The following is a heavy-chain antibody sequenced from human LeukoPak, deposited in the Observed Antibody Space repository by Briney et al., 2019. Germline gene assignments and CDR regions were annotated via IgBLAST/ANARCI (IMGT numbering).Heavy chain of an antibody. CDR3: ARTIAAAGNTFDY. Sequence: GESLKISCKGSGYSFTSYWIGWVRQMPGKGLEWMGIIYPGDSDTRYSPSFQGQVTISADRSISTAYLQWSSLKASDTAMYYCARTIAAAGNTFDYWGQGTLVTVSS. CDR1: GYSFTSYW. D-gene: IGHD6-13*01. CDR2: IYPGDSDT. V-gene: IGHV5-51*01. J-gene: IGHJ4*02.